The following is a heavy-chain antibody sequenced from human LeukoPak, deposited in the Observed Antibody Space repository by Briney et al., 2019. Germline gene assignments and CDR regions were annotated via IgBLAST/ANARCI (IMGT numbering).Heavy chain of an antibody. Sequence: GGSLRLSCAAPGFTFSSYAMHWVRQAPGKGLEWVAVISYDGSNKYYADSVKGRFTISRDNSKNTLYLQMNSLRAEDTAVYYCARKDNYYDSSSFDYWGQGTLVTVSS. CDR1: GFTFSSYA. CDR3: ARKDNYYDSSSFDY. CDR2: ISYDGSNK. J-gene: IGHJ4*02. V-gene: IGHV3-30*01. D-gene: IGHD3-22*01.